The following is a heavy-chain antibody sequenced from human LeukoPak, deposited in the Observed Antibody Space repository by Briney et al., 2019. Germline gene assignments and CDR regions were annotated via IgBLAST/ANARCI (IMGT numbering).Heavy chain of an antibody. CDR1: GYTFTGYY. CDR3: AGFPHRAYCSGGSCYYYGMDV. Sequence: ASVKVSCKASGYTFTGYYMHWVRQAPGQGLEWMGWINPNSGGTNYAQKFQGRVTMTRDTSISTAYMELSRLRSDDTAVYYCAGFPHRAYCSGGSCYYYGMDVWGQGTTVTVSS. CDR2: INPNSGGT. V-gene: IGHV1-2*02. J-gene: IGHJ6*02. D-gene: IGHD2-15*01.